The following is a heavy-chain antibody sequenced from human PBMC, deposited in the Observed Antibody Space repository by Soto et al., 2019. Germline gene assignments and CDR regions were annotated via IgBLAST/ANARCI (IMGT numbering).Heavy chain of an antibody. V-gene: IGHV3-30*18. J-gene: IGHJ4*02. D-gene: IGHD6-19*01. CDR1: GFTFSSYG. Sequence: QVQLVESGGGVVQPGRSLRLSCAASGFTFSSYGMHWVRQAPGKGLEWVAVISYDGSNKSYADSVKGRFTISRDNSKNTLYLQMNSLRAEDTAVYYCAKVFRPYSSGWPFDYWGQGTLVTVSS. CDR3: AKVFRPYSSGWPFDY. CDR2: ISYDGSNK.